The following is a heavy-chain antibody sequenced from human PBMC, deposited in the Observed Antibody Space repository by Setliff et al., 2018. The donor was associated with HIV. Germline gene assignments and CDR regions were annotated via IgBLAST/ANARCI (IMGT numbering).Heavy chain of an antibody. CDR2: IEPSSGDT. CDR1: GYTFTAYY. V-gene: IGHV1-2*06. J-gene: IGHJ3*01. CDR3: ARQDHSSVNTGSLYAFDV. D-gene: IGHD2-8*02. Sequence: ASVKVSCKASGYTFTAYYIHWVRQAPGHELQLMGRIEPSSGDTNYIQKFQGRVTITRDTSIYTVYMELTGLTSDDTAVYYCARQDHSSVNTGSLYAFDVWGQGTMVTVS.